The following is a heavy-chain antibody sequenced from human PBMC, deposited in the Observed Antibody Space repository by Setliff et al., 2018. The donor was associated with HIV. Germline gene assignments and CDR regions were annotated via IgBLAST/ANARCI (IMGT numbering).Heavy chain of an antibody. J-gene: IGHJ4*02. Sequence: KTSETLSLTCTVSGGSIRSTSYYWGWIRQPPGKGLEWIGSIYYSGSTYYNPSLKSRVTISVDTSKNQLSLKLSSVTAADTAVYYCARHPPYCSGGSCYRGRGYYFDYWGQGTLVTVSS. CDR3: ARHPPYCSGGSCYRGRGYYFDY. CDR2: IYYSGST. CDR1: GGSIRSTSYY. D-gene: IGHD2-15*01. V-gene: IGHV4-39*01.